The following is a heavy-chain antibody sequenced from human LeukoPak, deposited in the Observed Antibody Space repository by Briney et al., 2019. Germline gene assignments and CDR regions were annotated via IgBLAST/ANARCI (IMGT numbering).Heavy chain of an antibody. CDR2: ISSSGTTI. CDR1: GFTVSSNY. V-gene: IGHV3-48*03. Sequence: GGSLRLSCAASGFTVSSNYMNWVRQAPGKGLQWVSDISSSGTTIYYADSVKGRFTISRDNAKNSLYLQMNSLRAEDTAVYYCARKYCSTTSCLFDNWGQGTLVTVSS. J-gene: IGHJ5*02. CDR3: ARKYCSTTSCLFDN. D-gene: IGHD2-2*01.